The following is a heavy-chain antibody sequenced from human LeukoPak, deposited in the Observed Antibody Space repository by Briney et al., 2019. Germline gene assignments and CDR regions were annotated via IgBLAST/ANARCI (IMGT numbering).Heavy chain of an antibody. D-gene: IGHD6-13*01. J-gene: IGHJ4*02. Sequence: SETLSLTCTVSGGSISNYYWTWIRQPAGKGLEWIGRIYSSGTTNYNPSLTSRVTMSVDTSKNQFSLKLSSVTAADTAVYYCARVPRGAAAGYYFDYWGQGTLVTVSS. V-gene: IGHV4-4*07. CDR1: GGSISNYY. CDR3: ARVPRGAAAGYYFDY. CDR2: IYSSGTT.